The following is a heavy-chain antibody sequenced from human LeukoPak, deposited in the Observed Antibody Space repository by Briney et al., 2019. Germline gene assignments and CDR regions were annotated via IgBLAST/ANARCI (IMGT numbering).Heavy chain of an antibody. CDR1: GFTFSSYA. D-gene: IGHD4-23*01. V-gene: IGHV3-30*04. Sequence: GGSLRLSCAASGFTFSSYAMHWVRQSPGKGLDWVALISYDGSNQWYADSVKGRFTVSRDSSKNTLYLQMNSLRVEDTAVYYCARGHPHGWELYLDYWGQGTLVTVSS. J-gene: IGHJ4*02. CDR3: ARGHPHGWELYLDY. CDR2: ISYDGSNQ.